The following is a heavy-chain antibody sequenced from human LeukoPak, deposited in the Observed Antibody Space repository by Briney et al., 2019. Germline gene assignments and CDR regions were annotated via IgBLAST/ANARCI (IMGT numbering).Heavy chain of an antibody. Sequence: GGSLRLSCAASGFTFSSYDMSWIRQAPGKGLEWASEISGSDESTKYVDSVKGRFTISRDNSKNTLYLLLNSLRVDDTAVYYCANRRLGRGAFDIWGQGTMVTVSS. CDR3: ANRRLGRGAFDI. V-gene: IGHV3-23*01. J-gene: IGHJ3*02. CDR1: GFTFSSYD. D-gene: IGHD7-27*01. CDR2: ISGSDEST.